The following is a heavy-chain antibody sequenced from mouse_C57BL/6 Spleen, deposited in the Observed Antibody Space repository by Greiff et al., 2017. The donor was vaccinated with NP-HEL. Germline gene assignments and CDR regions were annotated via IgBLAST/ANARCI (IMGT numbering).Heavy chain of an antibody. J-gene: IGHJ1*03. CDR3: ARLYYDYDEGYFDV. Sequence: EVQLVESGGGLVQPGGSLSLSCAASGFTFTDYYMSWVRQPPGKALEWLGFIRNKANGYTTEYSASVKGRFTISRDNSQSILYLQMNALRAEDSATYYCARLYYDYDEGYFDVWGTGTTVTVSS. D-gene: IGHD2-4*01. CDR2: IRNKANGYTT. V-gene: IGHV7-3*01. CDR1: GFTFTDYY.